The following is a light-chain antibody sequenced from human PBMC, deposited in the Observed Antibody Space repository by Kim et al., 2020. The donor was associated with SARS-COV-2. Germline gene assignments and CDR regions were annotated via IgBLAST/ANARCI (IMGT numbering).Light chain of an antibody. V-gene: IGKV1-17*03. CDR3: LQHDTYPLT. J-gene: IGKJ2*01. CDR2: AAS. Sequence: DIQMTQSPSAMSASIGDRVTIACRASQGIGNNLAWFQQKPGKAPKRLIFAASSLHGGVPSRFSGSGSGTEFTLTISSLQPEDFATYYCLQHDTYPLTFGQGTKLEI. CDR1: QGIGNN.